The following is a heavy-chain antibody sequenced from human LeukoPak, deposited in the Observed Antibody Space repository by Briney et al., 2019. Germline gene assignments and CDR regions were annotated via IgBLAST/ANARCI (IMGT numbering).Heavy chain of an antibody. V-gene: IGHV4-39*01. CDR3: ARHAGRSGWEYYFDQ. CDR2: IYYSGST. D-gene: IGHD6-19*01. CDR1: GGSISSSSYY. J-gene: IGHJ4*02. Sequence: RTSETLSLTCAVSGGSISSSSYYWGWIRQPPGKGLGWIGSIYYSGSTYYNPSLKSRVTISVDTSKNQYSLQLSSVTAADTAVYYCARHAGRSGWEYYFDQWGQGTLVTVSS.